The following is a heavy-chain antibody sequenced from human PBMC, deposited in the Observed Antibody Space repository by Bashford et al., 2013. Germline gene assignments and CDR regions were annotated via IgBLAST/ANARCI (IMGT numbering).Heavy chain of an antibody. V-gene: IGHV3-30-3*02. D-gene: IGHD3-3*01. CDR2: IGYRGTDT. CDR1: GFIFSSYA. CDR3: AKRVPYYFDY. Sequence: GSLRLSCAGSGFIFSSYAMHWVRQAPGKGLEWVTFIGYRGTDTYYADSVQGRFTISRDDSKNTLYLQMNSLRAEDTAVYYCAKRVPYYFDYWGQGTLVTVSS. J-gene: IGHJ4*02.